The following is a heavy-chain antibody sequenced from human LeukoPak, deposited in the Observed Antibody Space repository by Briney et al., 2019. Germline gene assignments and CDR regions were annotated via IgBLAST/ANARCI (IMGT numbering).Heavy chain of an antibody. CDR3: ATAAAGTAYYYYMDV. V-gene: IGHV1-69*13. CDR1: GGTFSSYA. CDR2: INPIFGTA. J-gene: IGHJ6*03. D-gene: IGHD6-13*01. Sequence: GASVKVSCKASGGTFSSYAISWVRQAPGQGLEWMGGINPIFGTANYAQKFQGRVTITADESTSTAYMELSSLRSEDTAVYYCATAAAGTAYYYYMDVWGKGTTVTISS.